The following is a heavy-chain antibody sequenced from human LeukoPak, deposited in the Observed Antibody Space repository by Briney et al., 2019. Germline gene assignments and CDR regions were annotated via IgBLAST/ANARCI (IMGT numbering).Heavy chain of an antibody. CDR1: GFTFGDYA. D-gene: IGHD3-10*01. J-gene: IGHJ4*02. CDR2: IRSRAYGGTT. Sequence: GGSLRLSCTASGFTFGDYAMSWVRQAPGKGLEWVGFIRSRAYGGTTEYAASVKGRFTISRDDSKSIAYLQMNSLKAEDTAVYYCTRSWYGSPNSRYWGQGTLVTVSS. CDR3: TRSWYGSPNSRY. V-gene: IGHV3-49*04.